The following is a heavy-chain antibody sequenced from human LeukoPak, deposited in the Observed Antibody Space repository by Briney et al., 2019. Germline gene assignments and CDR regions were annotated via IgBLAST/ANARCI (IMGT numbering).Heavy chain of an antibody. V-gene: IGHV3-23*01. CDR1: GFTFSFSV. D-gene: IGHD1-26*01. J-gene: IGHJ4*02. CDR3: AKESDAVSGDYFDY. Sequence: GGSLRLSCAASGFTFSFSVTNGVRQAPGKGLEWVSGISGGGSTTSSVDSVKGRFIIPRDISKNTLYLQMSSLRAEDTAVYYGAKESDAVSGDYFDYWGEGTLCTVSS. CDR2: ISGGGSTT.